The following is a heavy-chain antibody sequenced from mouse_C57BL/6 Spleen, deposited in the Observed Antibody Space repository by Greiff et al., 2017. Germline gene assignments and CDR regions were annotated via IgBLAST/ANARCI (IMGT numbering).Heavy chain of an antibody. V-gene: IGHV1-54*01. CDR2: INPGSGGT. Sequence: VQLQQSGAELVRPGTSVKVSCKASGYAFTNYLIEWVKQRPGQGLEWIGVINPGSGGTNYNEKFKGKATLTADKSSSTAYMQLSSLTSEDSAVYYCARWYSNYDYFDYWGQGTTLTVSS. J-gene: IGHJ2*01. CDR3: ARWYSNYDYFDY. CDR1: GYAFTNYL. D-gene: IGHD2-5*01.